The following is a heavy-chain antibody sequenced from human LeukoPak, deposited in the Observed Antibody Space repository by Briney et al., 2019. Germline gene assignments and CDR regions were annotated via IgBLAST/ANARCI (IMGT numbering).Heavy chain of an antibody. V-gene: IGHV1-8*01. D-gene: IGHD3-22*01. CDR3: ASSDSSGYGAFDI. Sequence: ASVKVSCKASGYTFTSFDMNWVRQATGQGLEWMGWMNPNSGNTGYAQKFQGRVTMTRNTSISTAYMELSSLRSEDTAVYYCASSDSSGYGAFDIWGQGTMVTVSS. J-gene: IGHJ3*02. CDR1: GYTFTSFD. CDR2: MNPNSGNT.